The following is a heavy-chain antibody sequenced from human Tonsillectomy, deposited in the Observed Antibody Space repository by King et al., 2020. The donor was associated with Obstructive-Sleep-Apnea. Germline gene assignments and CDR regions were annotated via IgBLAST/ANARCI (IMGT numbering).Heavy chain of an antibody. Sequence: LQLQESGPGLVKPSETLSLTCTVSGGSISSSSYYWGWIRQPPGKGLEWSGSIYYSGSTYYNPSLKSRVTISVDTSKNQFSLKLSSVTAADTAVYYCASSSRVYSSGWYPLGYWGQGTLVTVSS. CDR2: IYYSGST. V-gene: IGHV4-39*07. J-gene: IGHJ4*02. CDR3: ASSSRVYSSGWYPLGY. D-gene: IGHD6-19*01. CDR1: GGSISSSSYY.